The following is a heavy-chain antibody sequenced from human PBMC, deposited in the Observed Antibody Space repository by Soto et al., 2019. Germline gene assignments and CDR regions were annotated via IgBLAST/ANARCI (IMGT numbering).Heavy chain of an antibody. V-gene: IGHV1-46*01. CDR1: GYTFTSYY. CDR2: INPSGGST. D-gene: IGHD4-17*01. J-gene: IGHJ6*02. Sequence: ASVKVSCKASGYTFTSYYMHWVRQAPGQGLEWMGIINPSGGSTSYAQKFQGRVTMTRDTSTSTVYMELSSLRSGDTAVYYCARVGRWYEDYVAYYYYYDMDVSGQGTTGTVSS. CDR3: ARVGRWYEDYVAYYYYYDMDV.